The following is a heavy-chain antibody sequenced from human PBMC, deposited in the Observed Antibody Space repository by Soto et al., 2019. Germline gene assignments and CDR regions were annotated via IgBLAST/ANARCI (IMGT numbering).Heavy chain of an antibody. V-gene: IGHV3-23*01. CDR1: GFTFSEYA. J-gene: IGHJ3*02. CDR3: AWDSMDRNGIFTPDDI. Sequence: PGGSLRLSCAASGFTFSEYAMSWVRMSPGKRLEWVSVIGGAGGSPNYADSVKGRFTVSRDNSKSTLYLQMDSLRAEDTHVYSCAWDSMDRNGIFTPDDIWGQGTGDTDSS. CDR2: IGGAGGSP. D-gene: IGHD3-3*02.